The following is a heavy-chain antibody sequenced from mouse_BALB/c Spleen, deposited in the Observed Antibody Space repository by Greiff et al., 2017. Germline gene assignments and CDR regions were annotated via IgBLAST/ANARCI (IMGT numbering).Heavy chain of an antibody. V-gene: IGHV1S137*01. CDR3: ARSLYDGYYGY. CDR2: ISTYYGDA. Sequence: VQLHQSGAELVRPGVSVKISCKGSGYTFTDYAMHWVKQSHAKSLEWIGVISTYYGDASYNQKFKGKATMTVDKSSSTAYMELARLTSEDSAIYYCARSLYDGYYGYWGQGTLVTVSA. CDR1: GYTFTDYA. D-gene: IGHD2-3*01. J-gene: IGHJ3*01.